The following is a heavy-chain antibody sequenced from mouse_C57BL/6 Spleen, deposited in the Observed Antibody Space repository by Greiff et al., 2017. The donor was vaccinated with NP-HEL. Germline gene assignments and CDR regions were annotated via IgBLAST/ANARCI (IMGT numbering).Heavy chain of an antibody. V-gene: IGHV2-5*01. CDR3: AKKDYGTYYYAMDY. CDR2: IWRGGST. J-gene: IGHJ4*01. CDR1: GFSLTSYG. D-gene: IGHD1-1*01. Sequence: VQRVESGPGLVQPSQSLSITCTVSGFSLTSYGVHWVRQSPGKGLEWLGVIWRGGSTDYNAAFMSRLSITKDNSKSQVFFKMNSLQADDTAIYYCAKKDYGTYYYAMDYWGQGTSVTVSS.